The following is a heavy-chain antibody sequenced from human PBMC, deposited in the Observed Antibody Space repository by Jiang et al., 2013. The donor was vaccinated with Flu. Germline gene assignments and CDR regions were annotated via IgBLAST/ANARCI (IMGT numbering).Heavy chain of an antibody. V-gene: IGHV6-1*01. J-gene: IGHJ6*02. CDR3: VRCLTGDYYGMDV. D-gene: IGHD7-27*01. CDR1: GDSVSSYDAA. Sequence: SQTLSLTCAISGDSVSSYDAAWNWIRQSPSRGLEWLGRTFYRSEWHNDYEFSVRGRITIIPDTSKNQFSLHLNSVTSEDTAIYYCVRCLTGDYYGMDVWGQGTTVTVS. CDR2: TFYRSEWHN.